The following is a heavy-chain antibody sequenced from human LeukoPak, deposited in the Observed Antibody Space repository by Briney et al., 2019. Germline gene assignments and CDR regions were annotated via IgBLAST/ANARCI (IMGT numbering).Heavy chain of an antibody. CDR3: ARGSPIAARRNAFDI. CDR1: GFTFSSYS. Sequence: GSLRLSCAASGFTFSSYSMTWIRQPPGKGLEWIGEINHSGSTNYNPSLKSRVTISVDTSKNQFSLKLSSVTAADTAVYYCARGSPIAARRNAFDIWGQGTMVTVSS. J-gene: IGHJ3*02. D-gene: IGHD6-6*01. V-gene: IGHV4-34*01. CDR2: INHSGST.